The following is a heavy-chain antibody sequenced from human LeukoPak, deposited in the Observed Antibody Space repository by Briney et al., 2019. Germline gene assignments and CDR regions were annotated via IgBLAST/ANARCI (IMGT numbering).Heavy chain of an antibody. CDR3: TTYGSGRKFDY. Sequence: GGSLRLSCAASGFTFSSFGMHWVRQAPGKGLEWVGRIESKTDGGTTDYAAPVKGRFTISRDDSTNTLYLQMNSLKSEDTAVYYCTTYGSGRKFDYWGQGILVTVSS. CDR1: GFTFSSFG. V-gene: IGHV3-15*04. CDR2: IESKTDGGTT. D-gene: IGHD3-10*01. J-gene: IGHJ4*02.